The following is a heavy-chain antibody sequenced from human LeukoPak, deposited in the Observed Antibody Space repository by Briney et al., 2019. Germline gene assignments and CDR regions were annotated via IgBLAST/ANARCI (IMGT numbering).Heavy chain of an antibody. J-gene: IGHJ6*02. D-gene: IGHD4-17*01. V-gene: IGHV3-72*01. CDR3: ATDSPHFLYGDQGDYYYGMEG. Sequence: PGGSLRLSCAGSGFIFSHHYMHWVRQAPGKGLEGVGRTRNKSNRYTTEYAASDKGRFTTSRDHSNNSLYMQMNRLKPEDTAVYYCATDSPHFLYGDQGDYYYGMEGWGQGTTVTVSS. CDR2: TRNKSNRYTT. CDR1: GFIFSHHY.